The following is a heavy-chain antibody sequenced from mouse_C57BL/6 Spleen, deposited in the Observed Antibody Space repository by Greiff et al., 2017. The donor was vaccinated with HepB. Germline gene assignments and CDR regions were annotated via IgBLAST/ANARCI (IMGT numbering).Heavy chain of an antibody. CDR3: ARHEDLSYGSPYYFDY. J-gene: IGHJ2*01. CDR2: FYPGSGSI. Sequence: QVQLQQSGAELVKPGASVKLSCKASGYTFTEYTIHWVQQRSGQGLEWIGWFYPGSGSIKYNEKFKDKATLTADKSSSTVYMELSRLTSEDSAVYFCARHEDLSYGSPYYFDYWGQGTTLTVSS. CDR1: GYTFTEYT. V-gene: IGHV1-62-2*01. D-gene: IGHD1-1*01.